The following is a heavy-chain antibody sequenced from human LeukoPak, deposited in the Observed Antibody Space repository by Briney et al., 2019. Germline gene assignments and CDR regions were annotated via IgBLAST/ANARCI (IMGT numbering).Heavy chain of an antibody. CDR2: INPNSGGT. V-gene: IGHV1-2*02. D-gene: IGHD1-14*01. Sequence: ASVKVSCKASGYTFTGYYMHWVRQAPGQGLEWMGWINPNSGGTNYAQKFQGRVTMTRDTSISTAYMELSRLRSDDTAVYYCASNPGPPGPVTPFDYWGQGTLVTVST. CDR1: GYTFTGYY. CDR3: ASNPGPPGPVTPFDY. J-gene: IGHJ4*02.